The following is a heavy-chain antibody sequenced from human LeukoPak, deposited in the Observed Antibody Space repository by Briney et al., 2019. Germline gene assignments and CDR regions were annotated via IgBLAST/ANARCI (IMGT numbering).Heavy chain of an antibody. D-gene: IGHD3-3*01. CDR1: GFTFSNAW. CDR2: IKSKTDGGTT. Sequence: GGSLRLSCAASGFTFSNAWMSWVRQASGKGLEWVGRIKSKTDGGTTDYAAPVKGRFTISRDDSRNTLYLQMNSLKTEDTAVYYCTTGIKDFWSGSPRTYYFDCWGQGTLVTVSS. J-gene: IGHJ4*02. V-gene: IGHV3-15*01. CDR3: TTGIKDFWSGSPRTYYFDC.